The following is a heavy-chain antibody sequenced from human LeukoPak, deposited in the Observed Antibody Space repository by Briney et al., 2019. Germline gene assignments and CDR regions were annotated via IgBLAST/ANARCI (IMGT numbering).Heavy chain of an antibody. V-gene: IGHV3-23*01. J-gene: IGHJ4*02. Sequence: GGSLRLSCAASGFTFSAYAMNWVRQAPGKGLEWVSIISGSGGSTHYADAVKGRLAISRDNSRNTVYLQMNSLRAEDTAVYHCARGDAGIEAAGNVLNFLDYWGQGILVTVSS. CDR3: ARGDAGIEAAGNVLNFLDY. CDR2: ISGSGGST. D-gene: IGHD6-13*01. CDR1: GFTFSAYA.